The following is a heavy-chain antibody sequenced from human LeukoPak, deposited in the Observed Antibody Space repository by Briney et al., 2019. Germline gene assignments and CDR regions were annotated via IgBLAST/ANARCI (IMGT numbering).Heavy chain of an antibody. V-gene: IGHV4-59*01. J-gene: IGHJ5*02. CDR1: GGSISSYY. CDR3: ARTITPVGLQIEFDP. Sequence: PSETLSLTCTVSGGSISSYYWSWIRQPPGKGLEWIGYIYYSGSTNYNPSLKSRVTISVDTSKDQFSLKLSSVTAADTAVYYCARTITPVGLQIEFDPWGQGTLVTVSS. CDR2: IYYSGST. D-gene: IGHD1-14*01.